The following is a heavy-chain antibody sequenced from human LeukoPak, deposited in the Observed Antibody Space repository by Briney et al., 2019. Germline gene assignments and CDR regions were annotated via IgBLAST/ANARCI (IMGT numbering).Heavy chain of an antibody. D-gene: IGHD2-21*01. V-gene: IGHV3-21*01. J-gene: IGHJ5*02. CDR1: GFTFSSDW. Sequence: TGGSLRLSCAASGFTFSSDWMHWVRQAPGKGLEWVSSIKSSGTYVYYADSVKGRFTISRDNAKNSVHLQMNSLRTEDTAVYYCARGDPHIGPWGQGTLLTVSS. CDR2: IKSSGTYV. CDR3: ARGDPHIGP.